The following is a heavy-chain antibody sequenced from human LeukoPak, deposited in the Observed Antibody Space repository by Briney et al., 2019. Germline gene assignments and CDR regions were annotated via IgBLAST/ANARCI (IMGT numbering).Heavy chain of an antibody. CDR2: IKPDGSEK. J-gene: IGHJ4*02. D-gene: IGHD3-22*01. CDR1: GLTFSGYW. Sequence: GGSLRLSCAASGLTFSGYWMNWVRQAPGKGLEWVANIKPDGSEKYYVDSVKGRFTISRDNAKNSLYLQMTSLRAEDTAVYYCARVYYYDSSGYYSFFDYWGQGTLVTVSS. CDR3: ARVYYYDSSGYYSFFDY. V-gene: IGHV3-7*02.